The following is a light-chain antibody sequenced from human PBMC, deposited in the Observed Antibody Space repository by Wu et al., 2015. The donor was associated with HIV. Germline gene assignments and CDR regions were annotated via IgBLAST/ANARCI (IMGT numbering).Light chain of an antibody. V-gene: IGKV3-15*01. Sequence: EIMMTQSPATLSVSPGERATLSCRASQSVSSKLAWYQQKPGQAPRLLIYGASLRATGIPARFSGSGSGTDFTLTINSMQSEDFAVYYCQQYDNWPPWTFGQGTKVEIK. J-gene: IGKJ1*01. CDR1: QSVSSK. CDR3: QQYDNWPPWT. CDR2: GAS.